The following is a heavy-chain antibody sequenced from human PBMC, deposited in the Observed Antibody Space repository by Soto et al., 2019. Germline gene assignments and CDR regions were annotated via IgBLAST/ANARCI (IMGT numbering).Heavy chain of an antibody. J-gene: IGHJ6*01. Sequence: SGPTLVNPTQTLTLTCTFSGFSLSTSGMCVSWIRQPPGKALEWLARIDWDDDKYYSTSLKTRLTISKDTSKNQVVLTMTNMDPVDTATYFCARILTTFGGGEHDYYGMDVWGQGTTVTVSS. D-gene: IGHD3-16*01. CDR2: IDWDDDK. CDR3: ARILTTFGGGEHDYYGMDV. V-gene: IGHV2-70*11. CDR1: GFSLSTSGMC.